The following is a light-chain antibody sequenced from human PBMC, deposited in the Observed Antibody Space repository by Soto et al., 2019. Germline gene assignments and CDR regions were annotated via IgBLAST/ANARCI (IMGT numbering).Light chain of an antibody. CDR2: AAS. J-gene: IGKJ4*01. CDR3: QQASSFPLT. V-gene: IGKV1-12*01. Sequence: IQMTQSPSSVAASVGDGVTITCRASQGISSWLGWYQQKPGQAPKLLIFAASSLQSGVPPRFSGSESGTEFTLTISSLQPEDVATYYCQQASSFPLTFGGGTKVDIK. CDR1: QGISSW.